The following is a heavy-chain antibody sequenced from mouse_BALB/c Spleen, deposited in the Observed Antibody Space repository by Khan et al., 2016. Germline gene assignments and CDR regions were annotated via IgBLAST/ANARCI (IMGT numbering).Heavy chain of an antibody. V-gene: IGHV3-8*02. CDR2: ISYSGNT. D-gene: IGHD2-3*01. Sequence: EVQLQESGPSLVKPSQTLSLTCSVTGDSITSGFWNWIRKFPGNKLEYMGYISYSGNTFYNPSLTSRISITRDTSKNPYSLQLNSVTTEDTATYDCTKYSLFYFDYWGQGTTLTVSS. J-gene: IGHJ2*01. CDR3: TKYSLFYFDY. CDR1: GDSITSGF.